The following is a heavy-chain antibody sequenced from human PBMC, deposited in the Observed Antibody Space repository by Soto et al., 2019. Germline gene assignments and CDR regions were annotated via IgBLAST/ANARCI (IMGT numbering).Heavy chain of an antibody. CDR1: GYAVGSNY. V-gene: IGHV3-66*01. J-gene: IGHJ6*02. CDR3: CTSPTRAV. CDR2: IYSGGDI. D-gene: IGHD1-26*01. Sequence: EVQLVESGGGLVQPGGSLRLSCAASGYAVGSNYMSWVRQAPGKGLEWVSVIYSGGDIYYADSVKNRFTVSRDSSKNTLHLQMSSLRADDTAVYYCCTSPTRAVWGQGTTVTVSS.